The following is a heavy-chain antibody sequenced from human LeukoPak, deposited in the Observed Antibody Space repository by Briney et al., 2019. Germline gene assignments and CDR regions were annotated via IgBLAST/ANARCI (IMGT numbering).Heavy chain of an antibody. CDR2: ISATGGTI. D-gene: IGHD5-12*01. CDR3: ARGLYSGYAEGFDY. Sequence: GGSLRLSCAASGFTFSSNGMNWVRQAPGKGLEWVSYISATGGTIYYADSVKGRFTISRDNSKNTVYLQMSSLRAEDTAVYYCARGLYSGYAEGFDYWGQGTLVTVSS. J-gene: IGHJ4*02. V-gene: IGHV3-48*01. CDR1: GFTFSSNG.